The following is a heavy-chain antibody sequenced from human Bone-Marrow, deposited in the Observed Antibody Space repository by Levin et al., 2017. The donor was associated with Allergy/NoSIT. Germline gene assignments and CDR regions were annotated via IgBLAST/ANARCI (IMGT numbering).Heavy chain of an antibody. CDR3: AKDRETGRVYYFDL. J-gene: IGHJ2*01. V-gene: IGHV3-23*01. CDR1: GFTFSSYA. CDR2: IGGSGDDT. Sequence: QPGESLKISCAASGFTFSSYAMSWVRQAPGKGLEWVSAIGGSGDDTFYADSVRGRFTISRDNSKNTLYLQMGSLRAEDTAVYYCAKDRETGRVYYFDLWGRGTLVTVSS. D-gene: IGHD5-24*01.